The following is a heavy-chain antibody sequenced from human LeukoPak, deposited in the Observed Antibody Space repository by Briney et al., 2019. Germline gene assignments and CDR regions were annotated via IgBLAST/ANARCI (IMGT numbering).Heavy chain of an antibody. Sequence: SQTLSLTCAISGDSVSVKSDVWNWIRQSPSRGLVWLGRTYYRSKWINDYATSVKSRIIISPDTSKNQFSLHLNSVTPEDTAVYYCARDADWAYDAFDIWGQGTMVTVSS. J-gene: IGHJ3*02. CDR3: ARDADWAYDAFDI. D-gene: IGHD3-9*01. CDR2: TYYRSKWIN. V-gene: IGHV6-1*01. CDR1: GDSVSVKSDV.